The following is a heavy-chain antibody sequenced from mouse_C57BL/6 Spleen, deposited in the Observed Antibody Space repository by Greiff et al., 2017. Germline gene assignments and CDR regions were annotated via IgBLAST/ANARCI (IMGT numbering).Heavy chain of an antibody. V-gene: IGHV1-42*01. J-gene: IGHJ2*01. CDR1: GYSFTGYY. D-gene: IGHD3-3*01. CDR2: LKPRPDGT. Sequence: VQLKESGPELVKPGASVKISCKASGYSFTGYYMNWVKQSPEKSLEWIGELKPRPDGTTYNQKFKAKATLTVDKSSSTAYMQLKSLTSEDSAVYYCTRKLYYFDYWGQGTTLTVSS. CDR3: TRKLYYFDY.